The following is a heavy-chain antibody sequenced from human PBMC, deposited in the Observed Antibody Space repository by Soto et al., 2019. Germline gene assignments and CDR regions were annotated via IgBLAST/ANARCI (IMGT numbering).Heavy chain of an antibody. CDR3: AHSVVAGLGYYFDY. V-gene: IGHV2-5*02. CDR1: GFSLSTTRVG. J-gene: IGHJ4*02. D-gene: IGHD6-19*01. CDR2: IYWDDDK. Sequence: QITLKESGPTLVKPTQTLTLTCTFSGFSLSTTRVGVGWIRQPPGNALEWLALIYWDDDKRYSPSLKSRLTITKDTSKNQVVLTMTNMDPVDTATYYCAHSVVAGLGYYFDYWGQGTLVTVSS.